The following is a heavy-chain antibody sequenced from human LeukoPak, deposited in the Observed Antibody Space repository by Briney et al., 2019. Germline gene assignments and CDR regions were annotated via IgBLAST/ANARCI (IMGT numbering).Heavy chain of an antibody. Sequence: GGSLRLSCAASGFTFSSYGMHWVRQAPGKGLEWVAFIRYDGSDKYCADSVEGRFTISRDNSKNTLYLQMNSLRGEDTAVYYCAKEETTQHAFDLWAKGQWSPSLQ. CDR1: GFTFSSYG. CDR3: AKEETTQHAFDL. J-gene: IGHJ3*01. D-gene: IGHD1-1*01. V-gene: IGHV3-30*02. CDR2: IRYDGSDK.